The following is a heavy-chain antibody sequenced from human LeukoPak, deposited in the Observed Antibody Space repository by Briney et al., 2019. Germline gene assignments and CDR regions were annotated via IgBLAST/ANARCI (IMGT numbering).Heavy chain of an antibody. CDR3: AREAVVAATPYYFDY. J-gene: IGHJ4*02. CDR1: GGTFSSYA. Sequence: ASVKVSCKASGGTFSSYAISWVRQAPGQGLEWMGGIIPIFGTANNAQKFQGRVTITADKSTSTAYMELSSLRSEDTAVYYCAREAVVAATPYYFDYWGQGTLVTVSS. V-gene: IGHV1-69*06. CDR2: IIPIFGTA. D-gene: IGHD2-15*01.